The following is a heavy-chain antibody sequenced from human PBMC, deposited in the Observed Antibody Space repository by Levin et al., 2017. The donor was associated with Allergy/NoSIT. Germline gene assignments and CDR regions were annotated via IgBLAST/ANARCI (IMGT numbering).Heavy chain of an antibody. V-gene: IGHV4-30-4*01. D-gene: IGHD2-15*01. Sequence: SETLSLTCTVSGGSISSADNYWGWIRQPPGKGLEWIGYIYYSGRTHYNPSLKSRVTKSVDTSKNQFSLKLSSVTAADTAVYYCARVGGLLQDYYYMDVWGKGTTVTVSS. J-gene: IGHJ6*03. CDR3: ARVGGLLQDYYYMDV. CDR2: IYYSGRT. CDR1: GGSISSADNY.